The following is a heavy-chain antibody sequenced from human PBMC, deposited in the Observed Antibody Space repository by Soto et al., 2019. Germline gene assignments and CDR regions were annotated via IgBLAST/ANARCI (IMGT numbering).Heavy chain of an antibody. Sequence: QVPLVESGGGVVQPGRSLRLSCAASGFTFSRHTMHWVRQAPGKGLEWVAAISDDGSNTYYADSVKGRFTISRDNSKNTLYLQMNSLSSEDTAVHHWAREVYYDSWSGFNTHPYYFDDWGQGTLFTVSS. J-gene: IGHJ4*02. CDR2: ISDDGSNT. CDR3: AREVYYDSWSGFNTHPYYFDD. V-gene: IGHV3-30-3*01. D-gene: IGHD3-3*01. CDR1: GFTFSRHT.